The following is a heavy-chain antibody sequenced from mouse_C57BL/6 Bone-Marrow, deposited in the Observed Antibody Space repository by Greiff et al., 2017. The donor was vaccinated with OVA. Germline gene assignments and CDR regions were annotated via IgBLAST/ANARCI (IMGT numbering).Heavy chain of an antibody. J-gene: IGHJ3*01. CDR3: TWGAY. CDR2: IRLKSDNYAT. CDR1: GFTFSNYW. Sequence: EVKVVESGGGLLQPGGSMKLSCVASGFTFSNYWMNWVRQSPEKGLEWVAQIRLKSDNYATHYAESVKGRFTISRDDSKSSVYLQMNNLRAEDTGIYYCTWGAYWGQGTLVAVSA. V-gene: IGHV6-3*01. D-gene: IGHD4-1*01.